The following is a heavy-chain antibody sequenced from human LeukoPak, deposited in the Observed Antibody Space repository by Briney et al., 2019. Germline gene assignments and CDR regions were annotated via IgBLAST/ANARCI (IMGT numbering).Heavy chain of an antibody. Sequence: SETLSLTCAVYGGSFSGYYWRWVRHPPGKGLEWIGEINHSGIPNYNPSLKSRVTISVDTSKNQFSLKLNSVTAADTAVYYCARAPSGVSFDYWGQGTLVTVSS. CDR2: INHSGIP. J-gene: IGHJ4*02. CDR1: GGSFSGYY. D-gene: IGHD1-26*01. V-gene: IGHV4-34*01. CDR3: ARAPSGVSFDY.